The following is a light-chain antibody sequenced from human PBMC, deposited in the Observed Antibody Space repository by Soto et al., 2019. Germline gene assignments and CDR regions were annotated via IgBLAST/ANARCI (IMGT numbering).Light chain of an antibody. CDR3: QQYGSSPFT. CDR2: GAS. CDR1: QSVSNNY. J-gene: IGKJ4*01. V-gene: IGKV3-20*01. Sequence: ICLTQSPSTPALCPGETTPLFCRVSQSVSNNYLAWYQQKPGQAPRLLIYGASNRATGIPDRFSGSGSGTDFTLTISRLEPEDFAVYYCQQYGSSPFTFGGGTKVDIK.